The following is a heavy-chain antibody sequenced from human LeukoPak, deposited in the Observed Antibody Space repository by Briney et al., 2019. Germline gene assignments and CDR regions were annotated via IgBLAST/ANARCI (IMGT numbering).Heavy chain of an antibody. CDR3: ARDGRGLNHDCYFDY. J-gene: IGHJ4*02. CDR1: GFTVSSTY. CDR2: IFTCGNT. Sequence: PGGCLRLSCAVSGFTVSSTYMSWVRQPPGEGLEWISLIFTCGNTFYADSLGGRFTISRDNSKNALYLQMNSLRAEDTAVYYCARDGRGLNHDCYFDYWGQGTLVIVSA. D-gene: IGHD1-14*01. V-gene: IGHV3-66*03.